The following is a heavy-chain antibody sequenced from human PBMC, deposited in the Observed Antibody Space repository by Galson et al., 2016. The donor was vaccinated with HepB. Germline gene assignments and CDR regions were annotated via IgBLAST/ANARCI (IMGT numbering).Heavy chain of an antibody. CDR3: ARYSNSWAPFDY. V-gene: IGHV3-23*01. Sequence: SLRLSCAASGFTFSNHAMTWVRQAPGKGLEWVSGISGSGANTHYANAVKGRFTISRDNSNNTLYLQMNSLRAEDTALYFCARYSNSWAPFDYWGQGRLVTVTS. CDR2: ISGSGANT. J-gene: IGHJ4*02. CDR1: GFTFSNHA. D-gene: IGHD6-13*01.